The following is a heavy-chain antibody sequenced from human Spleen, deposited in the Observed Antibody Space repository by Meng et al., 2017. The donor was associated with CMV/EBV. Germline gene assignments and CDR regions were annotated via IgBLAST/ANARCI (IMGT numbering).Heavy chain of an antibody. CDR2: INPNSGGT. D-gene: IGHD2-2*01. CDR1: GYTFTGYY. CDR3: ARQYRPLPYNWFDP. V-gene: IGHV1-2*02. Sequence: SGYTFTGYYLHWVRQAPGQGLEWMGWINPNSGGTNYAQKFQGRVTMTRDTSISTAYMELSRLRSDDTAVYYCARQYRPLPYNWFDPWGQGTLVTVSS. J-gene: IGHJ5*02.